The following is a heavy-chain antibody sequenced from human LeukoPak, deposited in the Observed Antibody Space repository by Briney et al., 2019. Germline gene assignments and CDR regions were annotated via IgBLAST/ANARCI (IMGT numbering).Heavy chain of an antibody. CDR1: GGSISSSSYY. D-gene: IGHD5-24*01. J-gene: IGHJ3*02. Sequence: PSETLSLTCTVSGGSISSSSYYWGWIRQPPGKGLEWIGSIYYGGNTYYSPSLKSRVTISVDTSKNQFSLKLTSVTAADTAVYYCARGWMATISAFDIWDQGTMVTVSS. CDR3: ARGWMATISAFDI. CDR2: IYYGGNT. V-gene: IGHV4-39*07.